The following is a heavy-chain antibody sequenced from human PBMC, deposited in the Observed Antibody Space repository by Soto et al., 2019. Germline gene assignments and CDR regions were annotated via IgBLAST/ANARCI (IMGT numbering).Heavy chain of an antibody. V-gene: IGHV3-73*02. Sequence: EVQLVESGGGLVQPGGSLKLSCAASGFTFSGSAMHWVRQASGKGLEWVGRISSKANSYATAYAALVKGRFTISRDDSKNAAYLQMNPLITEDTALDYCTRHAVQYCGGDCYLLPYFDLCGRGTLVTVSS. CDR3: TRHAVQYCGGDCYLLPYFDL. D-gene: IGHD2-21*02. CDR1: GFTFSGSA. CDR2: ISSKANSYAT. J-gene: IGHJ2*01.